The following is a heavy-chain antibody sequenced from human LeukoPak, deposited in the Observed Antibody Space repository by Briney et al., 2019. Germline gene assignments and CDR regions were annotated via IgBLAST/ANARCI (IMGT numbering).Heavy chain of an antibody. V-gene: IGHV1-3*01. CDR3: ASLYCSSTSCLYDYYYGMDV. CDR1: GYTFTSYA. Sequence: GASVKVSCKASGYTFTSYAMHWVRQAPGQRLEWMGWINAGNGNTKYSQKFQGRVTITRDTSASTAYMELSSLRSEDTAVYYCASLYCSSTSCLYDYYYGMDVWGQGTTVTVSS. J-gene: IGHJ6*02. D-gene: IGHD2-2*01. CDR2: INAGNGNT.